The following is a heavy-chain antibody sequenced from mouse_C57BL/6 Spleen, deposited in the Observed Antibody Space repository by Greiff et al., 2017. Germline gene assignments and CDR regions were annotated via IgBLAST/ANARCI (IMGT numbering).Heavy chain of an antibody. J-gene: IGHJ1*03. V-gene: IGHV1-82*01. Sequence: VKVVESGPELVKPGASVKISCKASGYAFSSSWMNWVKQRPGKGLEWIGRIYPGDGDTNYNGKFKGKATLTADKSSSTAYMQLSSLTSEDSAVYFCARFLPNWYFDVWGTGTTVTVSS. CDR1: GYAFSSSW. CDR2: IYPGDGDT. D-gene: IGHD6-1*01. CDR3: ARFLPNWYFDV.